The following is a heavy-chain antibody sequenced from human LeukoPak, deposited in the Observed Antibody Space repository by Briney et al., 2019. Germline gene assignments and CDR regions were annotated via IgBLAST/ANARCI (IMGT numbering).Heavy chain of an antibody. D-gene: IGHD4-11*01. CDR3: ARLQRHYYYCMDV. CDR2: IYTSGST. J-gene: IGHJ6*03. CDR1: GGSISSYY. Sequence: SETLSLTCTVSGGSISSYYWSWIRQPPGKGLEWIGYIYTSGSTNYNPSLKSRVTISVDTSKNQFSLKLSSVTAADTAVYYCARLQRHYYYCMDVWGKGTTVTVSS. V-gene: IGHV4-4*09.